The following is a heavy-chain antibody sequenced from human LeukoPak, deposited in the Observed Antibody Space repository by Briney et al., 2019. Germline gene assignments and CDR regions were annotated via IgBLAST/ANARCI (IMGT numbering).Heavy chain of an antibody. D-gene: IGHD6-13*01. CDR2: IYYSGST. CDR3: ARGYCSSWYYFDY. Sequence: SETLSLTCTASGGSISSYYWRWIRQPPRKGLEWIGYIYYSGSTNYNPSLKSRVTISVDTSKNQFSLKLSSVTAADTAVYYCARGYCSSWYYFDYWGQGTLVTVSS. V-gene: IGHV4-59*08. J-gene: IGHJ4*02. CDR1: GGSISSYY.